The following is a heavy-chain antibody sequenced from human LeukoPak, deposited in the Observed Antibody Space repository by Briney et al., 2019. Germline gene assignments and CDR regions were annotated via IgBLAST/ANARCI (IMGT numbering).Heavy chain of an antibody. D-gene: IGHD3-10*01. V-gene: IGHV3-21*01. CDR3: ARGRITMVRGRNRNWFDP. CDR1: GFTLSTYT. CDR2: ISSSSSYI. Sequence: PGGSLRLSCAASGFTLSTYTMNWVRQAPGKGLEWVSSISSSSSYIYYADSVKGRFTISRDNAKNSLYLQMNSLRAEDTAVYYCARGRITMVRGRNRNWFDPWGQGTLVTVSS. J-gene: IGHJ5*02.